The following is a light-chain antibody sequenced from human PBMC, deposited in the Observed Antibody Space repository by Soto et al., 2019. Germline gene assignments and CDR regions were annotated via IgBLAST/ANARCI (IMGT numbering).Light chain of an antibody. CDR2: GAS. CDR1: QSVRSTS. J-gene: IGKJ5*01. CDR3: QHYNSSPPIT. Sequence: VLTQSPGTLSLSPGVRATLSCRASQSVRSTSLVWYQQKPAQAPRLLIYGASSRATGIPDRFSGGGSGTDFTLTISRLEPEDFAVYYCQHYNSSPPITFGQGTRLEIK. V-gene: IGKV3-20*01.